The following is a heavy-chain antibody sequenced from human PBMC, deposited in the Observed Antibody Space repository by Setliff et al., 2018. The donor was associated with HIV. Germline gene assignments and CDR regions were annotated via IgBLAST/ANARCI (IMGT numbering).Heavy chain of an antibody. CDR1: GGSINSHY. D-gene: IGHD3-16*01. J-gene: IGHJ4*02. CDR3: ARLDTIMLYSDC. V-gene: IGHV4-59*04. CDR2: IYQSGST. Sequence: PSETLSLTCTVSGGSINSHYWGWFRQPPGKGLEYIGSIYQSGSTYCSPSLKSRVSMSIDTSKDQFSLRLKSLTASDTAVYYCARLDTIMLYSDCWGQGTLVTVSS.